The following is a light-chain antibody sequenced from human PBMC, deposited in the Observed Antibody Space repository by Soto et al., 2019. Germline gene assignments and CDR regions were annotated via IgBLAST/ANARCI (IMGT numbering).Light chain of an antibody. CDR2: SAS. Sequence: IQITQSPSSVSAYVGDTVTITCRASQLISSWLAWYQQKPGKAPKLLIYSASNLQSGVPSRFSGSESGTDFTLTISSLQPEDFATYFCQQSSSFPLTFGGGTKVEI. V-gene: IGKV1-12*01. J-gene: IGKJ4*01. CDR1: QLISSW. CDR3: QQSSSFPLT.